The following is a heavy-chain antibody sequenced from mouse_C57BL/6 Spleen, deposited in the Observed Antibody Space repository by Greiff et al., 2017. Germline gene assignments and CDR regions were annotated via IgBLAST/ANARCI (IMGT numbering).Heavy chain of an antibody. V-gene: IGHV1-19*01. CDR2: INPYNGGT. CDR1: GYTFTDYY. Sequence: EVKLVESGPVLVKPGASVKMSCKASGYTFTDYYMNWVKQSHGKSLEWIGVINPYNGGTSYNQKFKGKATLTVDKSSSTAYMELNSLTSEDSAVYYCARSDDAMDYWGQGTSVTVSS. J-gene: IGHJ4*01. CDR3: ARSDDAMDY.